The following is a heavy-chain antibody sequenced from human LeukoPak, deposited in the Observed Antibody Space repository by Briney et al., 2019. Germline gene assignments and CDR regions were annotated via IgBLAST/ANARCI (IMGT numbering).Heavy chain of an antibody. V-gene: IGHV3-66*01. CDR1: GFTVSTNY. D-gene: IGHD3-22*01. CDR2: IYRSGTT. Sequence: PGGSLRLSCAAFGFTVSTNYMNWVRQAPGRGLEWVSVIYRSGTTYYADSVKGRFTISRDSSKNTLYLQMNSLRAEDTAMYYCAGRRDYYDSSGYYYWGQGTLVTVSS. CDR3: AGRRDYYDSSGYYY. J-gene: IGHJ4*02.